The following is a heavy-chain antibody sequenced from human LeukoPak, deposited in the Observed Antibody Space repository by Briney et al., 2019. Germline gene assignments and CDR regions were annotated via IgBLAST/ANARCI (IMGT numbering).Heavy chain of an antibody. CDR2: TRNKANSYTT. CDR3: ARVGVISGSYYFDY. CDR1: GFTFSDHY. D-gene: IGHD3-10*01. V-gene: IGHV3-72*01. J-gene: IGHJ4*02. Sequence: GGSLRLSCAASGFTFSDHYMDSVRQAPGEGQEWVGRTRNKANSYTTEYAASVKGRFTISRDDSKNSLYLQMNSLKTEDTAVYYCARVGVISGSYYFDYWGQGTLVTVSS.